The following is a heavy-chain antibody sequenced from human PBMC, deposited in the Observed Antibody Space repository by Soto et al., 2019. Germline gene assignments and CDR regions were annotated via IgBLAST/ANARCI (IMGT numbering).Heavy chain of an antibody. CDR3: ARDQYYYDSSGYFRFDY. J-gene: IGHJ4*02. D-gene: IGHD3-22*01. CDR1: GYTFTSYG. Sequence: ASVKVSCKASGYTFTSYGISWVRQAPGQGLEWMGWISAYNGNTNYAQKLQGRVTMTTDTSTSTAYMELRSLRSDDTAVYYCARDQYYYDSSGYFRFDYWGQGTLVTVS. CDR2: ISAYNGNT. V-gene: IGHV1-18*01.